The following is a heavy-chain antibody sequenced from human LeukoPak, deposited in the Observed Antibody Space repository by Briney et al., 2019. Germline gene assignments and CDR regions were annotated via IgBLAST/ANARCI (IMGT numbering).Heavy chain of an antibody. CDR2: INHSGST. CDR1: GGSFSGYC. J-gene: IGHJ3*02. Sequence: KPSETLSLTCAVYGGSFSGYCWSWIRQPPGKGLEWIGEINHSGSTNYSPSLKSRVTISVDTSKNQFSLKLSSVTAADTAVYYCARGRRSRLRYFDWLTSAFDIWGQGTMVTVSS. V-gene: IGHV4-34*01. CDR3: ARGRRSRLRYFDWLTSAFDI. D-gene: IGHD3-9*01.